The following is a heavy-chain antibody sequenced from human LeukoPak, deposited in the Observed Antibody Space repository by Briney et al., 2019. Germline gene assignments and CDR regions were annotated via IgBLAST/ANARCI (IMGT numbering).Heavy chain of an antibody. CDR1: GFTFSSYA. V-gene: IGHV3-23*01. Sequence: PGGSLRLSCAASGFTFSSYAMSWVRQAPGKGLEWVSTISGGGGTPYYADSVKGRFTISRDNSKNTLFLQMNSLRAEDTAVYYCAKKATYYYGSGSQAYYFDYWGQGTLVTVSS. CDR3: AKKATYYYGSGSQAYYFDY. D-gene: IGHD3-10*01. J-gene: IGHJ4*02. CDR2: ISGGGGTP.